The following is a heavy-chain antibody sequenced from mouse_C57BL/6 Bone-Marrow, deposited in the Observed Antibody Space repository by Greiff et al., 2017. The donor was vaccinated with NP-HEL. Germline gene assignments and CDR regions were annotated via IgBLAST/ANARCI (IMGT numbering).Heavy chain of an antibody. CDR1: GYTFTIYW. J-gene: IGHJ3*01. V-gene: IGHV1-64*01. Sequence: QVQLQQPGAELVKPGASVKLSCKASGYTFTIYWMHWVKQRPGQGLEWIGMIHPNSGSTNYNEKFKSKATLTVDKSSSTAYMQLSSLTSEDSAVYYCARPSGYGGFAYWGQGTLVTVSA. CDR3: ARPSGYGGFAY. CDR2: IHPNSGST. D-gene: IGHD2-2*01.